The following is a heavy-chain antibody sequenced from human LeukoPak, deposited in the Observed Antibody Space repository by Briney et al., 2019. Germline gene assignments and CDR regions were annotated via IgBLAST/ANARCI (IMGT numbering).Heavy chain of an antibody. CDR1: GDSINSLDL. CDR3: AGLVGRYSSGLYYYYFDY. CDR2: MYLSGTT. V-gene: IGHV4-4*02. Sequence: SETLSLTCTVSGDSINSLDLWSWVRQPPGKGLEWIGEMYLSGTTHSNPSVKSRVTISIDKSKNQFFLNLSSATAADTAVYYCAGLVGRYSSGLYYYYFDYWGQGTLVTVSS. D-gene: IGHD3-22*01. J-gene: IGHJ4*02.